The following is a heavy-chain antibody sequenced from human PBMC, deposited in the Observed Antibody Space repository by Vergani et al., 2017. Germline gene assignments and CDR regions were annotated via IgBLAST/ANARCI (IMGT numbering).Heavy chain of an antibody. D-gene: IGHD1-26*01. CDR2: IYHSGST. V-gene: IGHV4-38-2*02. CDR3: ARDPADHARVGATTGTDY. J-gene: IGHJ4*02. CDR1: GYSISSGYY. Sequence: QVQLQESGPGLLKPSETLSLTCTVSGYSISSGYYWGWIRPPPGKGLEWIGSIYHSGSTYYNPSIKSRVTISVDTSKNQFSLQLSSVTAADTAVYYCARDPADHARVGATTGTDYWGQGTLVTVSS.